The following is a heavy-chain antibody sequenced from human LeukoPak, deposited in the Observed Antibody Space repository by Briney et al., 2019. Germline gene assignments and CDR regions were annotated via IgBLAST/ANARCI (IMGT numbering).Heavy chain of an antibody. V-gene: IGHV6-1*01. J-gene: IGHJ5*02. CDR3: AREDYYDSSGYFYNWFDP. D-gene: IGHD3-22*01. Sequence: SQTLSLTCAISGDSVSSNSAAWNWIRQSPSRGLEWLGRTYYRSKWYNDYAVSVKSRITISPDTSKNQFSLQLNSVTPEDTAVYYCAREDYYDSSGYFYNWFDPWGQGTV. CDR1: GDSVSSNSAA. CDR2: TYYRSKWYN.